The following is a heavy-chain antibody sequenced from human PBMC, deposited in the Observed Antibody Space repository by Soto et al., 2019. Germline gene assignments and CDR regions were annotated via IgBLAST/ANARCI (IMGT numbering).Heavy chain of an antibody. Sequence: GGSLRLSCSASGFTVSNHYMTWVRQAPGKGLEWVSVIYSGGSRYYADSVKGRFAISRDHSKNTLYLQMNSLTAEDTAVYYCTRALPDFETTGHYIDYWGQGTLVTVSS. CDR1: GFTVSNHY. CDR2: IYSGGSR. V-gene: IGHV3-53*01. J-gene: IGHJ4*02. CDR3: TRALPDFETTGHYIDY. D-gene: IGHD2-8*02.